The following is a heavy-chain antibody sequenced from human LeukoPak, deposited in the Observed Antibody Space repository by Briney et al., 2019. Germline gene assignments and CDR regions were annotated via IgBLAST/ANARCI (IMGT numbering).Heavy chain of an antibody. D-gene: IGHD5-12*01. CDR1: GGTFSSYA. V-gene: IGHV1-69*04. CDR3: ARDHGLYSGYDSGDFDY. J-gene: IGHJ4*02. CDR2: IIPILGIA. Sequence: SVKVSCKASGGTFSSYAISWVRHAPGQGLVWMGRIIPILGIANYAQKFQGRVTITADKSTSTAYMELSSLRSEDTAVYYCARDHGLYSGYDSGDFDYCGQGTLVTVSS.